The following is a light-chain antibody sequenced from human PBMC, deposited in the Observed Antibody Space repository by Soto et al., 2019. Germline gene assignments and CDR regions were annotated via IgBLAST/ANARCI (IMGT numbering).Light chain of an antibody. V-gene: IGLV4-69*01. Sequence: QLVLTQSPSASASLGASVKLTRTLSSGHNTYAIAWHQQQPENGPRYLMKVNSDGSHSKGDGIPDRFSGSSSGAERYITIASLQSEDEADYYCQTWGTGPWVFVGGTKLPAL. CDR3: QTWGTGPWV. J-gene: IGLJ3*02. CDR2: VNSDGSH. CDR1: SGHNTYA.